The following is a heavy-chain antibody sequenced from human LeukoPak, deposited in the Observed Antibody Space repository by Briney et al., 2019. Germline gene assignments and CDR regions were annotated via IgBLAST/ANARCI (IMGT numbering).Heavy chain of an antibody. Sequence: PSETLSLTCTVSGGSISSYYWSWIRQPPGKGLEWIGYIYYSGSTKYNPSLKSRVTISVDTSKNQLSLKLSSVTAADTAVYYCARDRHVGWFDPWGQGTLVTVSS. CDR1: GGSISSYY. CDR3: ARDRHVGWFDP. J-gene: IGHJ5*02. CDR2: IYYSGST. D-gene: IGHD1-26*01. V-gene: IGHV4-59*12.